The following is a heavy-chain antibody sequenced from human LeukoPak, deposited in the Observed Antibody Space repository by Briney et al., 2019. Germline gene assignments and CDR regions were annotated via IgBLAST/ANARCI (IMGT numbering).Heavy chain of an antibody. V-gene: IGHV3-21*01. J-gene: IGHJ4*02. CDR2: ISSSSSYI. CDR3: ARVGYSYGYRY. Sequence: GGSLRLSCAASGFTFSSYSMDWVRQAPGKGLEWVSSISSSSSYIYYADPVKGRFTISRDNAKNSLYLQMNSLRAEDTAVYYCARVGYSYGYRYWGQGTLVTVSS. D-gene: IGHD5-18*01. CDR1: GFTFSSYS.